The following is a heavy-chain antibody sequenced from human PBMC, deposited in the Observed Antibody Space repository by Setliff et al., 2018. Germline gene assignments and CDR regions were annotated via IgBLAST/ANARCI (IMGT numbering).Heavy chain of an antibody. V-gene: IGHV1-18*01. Sequence: ASVKVSCKTSSYTFTNYGINWVRQAPGRGLEWIGWITAYDGNTHYAQKFQGRVTTTADASTSTANMELRGLRSDDTAVYYCARAGGYYGSGSYYNDGWFDPWGQGTLVTVSS. J-gene: IGHJ5*02. CDR3: ARAGGYYGSGSYYNDGWFDP. D-gene: IGHD3-10*01. CDR1: SYTFTNYG. CDR2: ITAYDGNT.